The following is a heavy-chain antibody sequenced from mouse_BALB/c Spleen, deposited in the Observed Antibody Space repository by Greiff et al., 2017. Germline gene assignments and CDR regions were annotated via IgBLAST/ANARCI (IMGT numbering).Heavy chain of an antibody. V-gene: IGHV5-17*02. CDR2: ISSGSSTI. D-gene: IGHD1-1*01. Sequence: EVKLMESGGGLVQPGGSRKLSCAASGFTFSSFGMHWVRQAPEQGLEWVAYISSGSSTIYYADTVKGRFTISRDNPKNTLFLQMTSLRSEDTAMCYCARGGSSWGAMDYWGQGTSVTVSS. CDR3: ARGGSSWGAMDY. CDR1: GFTFSSFG. J-gene: IGHJ4*01.